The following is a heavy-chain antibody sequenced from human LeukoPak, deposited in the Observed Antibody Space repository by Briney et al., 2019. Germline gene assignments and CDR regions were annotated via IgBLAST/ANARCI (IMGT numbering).Heavy chain of an antibody. CDR1: GYTFTNYV. J-gene: IGHJ4*02. V-gene: IGHV1-3*01. CDR3: ARDLGGQWLVFDY. D-gene: IGHD6-19*01. Sequence: ASVKVSCKAVGYTFTNYVLHWVRQAPGQRLEWMGWINAGNGNTKYSQKFQGRVTITRDTSVSTACMELSSLRSEDTAIYYCARDLGGQWLVFDYWGQGTLVTVSS. CDR2: INAGNGNT.